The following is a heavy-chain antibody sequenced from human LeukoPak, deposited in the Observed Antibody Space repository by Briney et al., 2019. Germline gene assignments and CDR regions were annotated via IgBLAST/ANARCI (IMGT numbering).Heavy chain of an antibody. J-gene: IGHJ4*02. CDR2: IYTSGST. V-gene: IGHV4-61*02. D-gene: IGHD1-26*01. CDR1: GGSISSSSYY. CDR3: ARARQWELFFDY. Sequence: SETLSLTCTVSGGSISSSSYYWSWIRQPAGKGLEWIGRIYTSGSTNYNPSLKSRVTMSVDTSKNQFSLKLSSVTAADTAVYYCARARQWELFFDYWGQGTLVTVSS.